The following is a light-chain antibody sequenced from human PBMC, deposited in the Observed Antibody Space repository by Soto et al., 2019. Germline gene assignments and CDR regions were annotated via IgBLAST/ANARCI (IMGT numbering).Light chain of an antibody. CDR1: KLGDEY. J-gene: IGLJ2*01. V-gene: IGLV3-1*01. CDR3: QAWDTSTVV. Sequence: SYELTQAPSVPVSPGQTASITCSGDKLGDEYASWYQQKPGQSPVLVIYQNTKRPSGIPERFSGSKSGNTATLTISGTQAMDEADYYCQAWDTSTVVFGGGTKLTVL. CDR2: QNT.